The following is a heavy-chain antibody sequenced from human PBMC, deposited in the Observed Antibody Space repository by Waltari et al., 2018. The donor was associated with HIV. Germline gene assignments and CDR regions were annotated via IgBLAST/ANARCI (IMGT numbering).Heavy chain of an antibody. D-gene: IGHD3-10*01. Sequence: QVQLQQSRPGLVKPWQTLSLTCAISGDNISSNSAAWNWIRPSPSRSLEWLGRPYNQSNRNNKSAVPGKRRVTITPGPASHQFSPQPNSVIAKRPAMYYCARVRYGAVGAPPRFHPWRQGTLVTVSA. J-gene: IGHJ5*02. CDR2: PYNQSNRNN. V-gene: IGHV6-1*01. CDR3: ARVRYGAVGAPPRFHP. CDR1: GDNISSNSAA.